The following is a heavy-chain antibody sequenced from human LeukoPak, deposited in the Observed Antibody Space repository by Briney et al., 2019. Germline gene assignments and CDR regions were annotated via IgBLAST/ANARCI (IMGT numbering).Heavy chain of an antibody. D-gene: IGHD1-26*01. CDR3: AKDDKVIVGDYFDY. J-gene: IGHJ4*02. CDR2: ISSSGSTI. CDR1: GFTFSSYE. V-gene: IGHV3-48*03. Sequence: GGSLRLSCAASGFTFSSYEMNWVRQAPGKGLEWVSYISSSGSTIYYADSVKGRFTISRDNAKNSLYLQMNSLRAEDTAVYYCAKDDKVIVGDYFDYWGQGTLVTVSS.